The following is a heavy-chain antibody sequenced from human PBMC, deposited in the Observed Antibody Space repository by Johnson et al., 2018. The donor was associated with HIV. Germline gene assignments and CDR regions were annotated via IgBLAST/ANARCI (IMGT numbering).Heavy chain of an antibody. V-gene: IGHV3-33*06. CDR3: AKLFLTTDAVDI. Sequence: QVQVLESGGGVVQSGRSLRLSCAASGVSFSDYAMHWVRQAPGKGLEWVAVIWFYGSKKYYTDSVKGRFTISRDNSKNTLYLQMNSLRDEDTAVYYCAKLFLTTDAVDIWGRGTMVTVSS. CDR1: GVSFSDYA. CDR2: IWFYGSKK. J-gene: IGHJ3*02. D-gene: IGHD3-22*01.